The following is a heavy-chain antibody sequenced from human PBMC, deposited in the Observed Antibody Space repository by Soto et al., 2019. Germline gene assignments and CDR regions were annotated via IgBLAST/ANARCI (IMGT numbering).Heavy chain of an antibody. CDR3: AGTYDTSGDYPYYFDY. Sequence: QVQLVQSGAEFKKTGSSVRVACEASGGTFIDYAFSWVRQAPGPGLEWMGGTVPISGKEHYAQKFQGRITISAEASTRTTDMERTSLRSEATAVYYCAGTYDTSGDYPYYFDYWGQGTLVTVSS. CDR2: TVPISGKE. J-gene: IGHJ4*02. D-gene: IGHD3-22*01. V-gene: IGHV1-69*01. CDR1: GGTFIDYA.